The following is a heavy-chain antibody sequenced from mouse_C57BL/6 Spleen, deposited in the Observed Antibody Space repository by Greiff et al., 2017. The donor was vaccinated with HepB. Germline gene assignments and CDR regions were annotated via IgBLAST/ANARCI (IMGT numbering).Heavy chain of an antibody. Sequence: EVQLQQSGPELVKPGASVKIPCKASGYTFTDYNMDWVKQSHGKSLGWIGDINPNNGGTIYNQKFKGKATLTVDKSSSTAYMELRSLTSEDTAVYYCARSDYGSEGYFDYWGQGTTLTVSS. J-gene: IGHJ2*01. V-gene: IGHV1-18*01. CDR1: GYTFTDYN. CDR2: INPNNGGT. D-gene: IGHD1-1*01. CDR3: ARSDYGSEGYFDY.